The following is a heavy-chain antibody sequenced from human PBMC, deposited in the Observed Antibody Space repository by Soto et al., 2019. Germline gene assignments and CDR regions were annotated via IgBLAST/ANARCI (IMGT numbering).Heavy chain of an antibody. V-gene: IGHV4-59*12. D-gene: IGHD6-13*01. J-gene: IGHJ6*02. Sequence: SETLSLTCTVSGGSISNYYWSWIRQPPGRGLEWIGHIFYSGSTNYNPALKSRVTISVDTSKSQFSLKLSSVTAADTAVYYCARVRIAAALRWYYYYGMDVWGQGTTVTVSS. CDR1: GGSISNYY. CDR3: ARVRIAAALRWYYYYGMDV. CDR2: IFYSGST.